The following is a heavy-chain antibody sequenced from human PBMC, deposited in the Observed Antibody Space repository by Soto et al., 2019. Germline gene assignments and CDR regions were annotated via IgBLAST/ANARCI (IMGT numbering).Heavy chain of an antibody. D-gene: IGHD6-6*01. CDR2: IYYSGST. Sequence: SETLSLTCTVSGGSISSSSYYWGWIRQPPGKGLEWIGSIYYSGSTYYNPSLKSRVTISVDTSKNQFSLKLSSVTAADTAVYYCARRGSIAAPFDYWGQGTLVTVS. V-gene: IGHV4-39*01. J-gene: IGHJ4*02. CDR3: ARRGSIAAPFDY. CDR1: GGSISSSSYY.